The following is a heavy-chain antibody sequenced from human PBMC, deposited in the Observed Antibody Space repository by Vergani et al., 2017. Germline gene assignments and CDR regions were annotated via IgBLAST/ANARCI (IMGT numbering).Heavy chain of an antibody. Sequence: QVQLQESGPGLVKPSQTLSLTCTVSGGSISSYYWSWIRQPAGKGLEWIGRIYTSGSTNYNPSLKSRVTMSVDTSISTAYLQWSSLKASDTAMYYCARHSREDYGESSLYYYGMDVWGQGTTVTVSS. J-gene: IGHJ6*02. CDR1: GGSISSYY. V-gene: IGHV4-4*07. CDR3: ARHSREDYGESSLYYYGMDV. CDR2: IYTSGST. D-gene: IGHD4-17*01.